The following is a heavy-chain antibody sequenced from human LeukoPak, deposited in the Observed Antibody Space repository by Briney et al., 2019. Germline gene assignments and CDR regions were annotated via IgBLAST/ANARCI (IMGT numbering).Heavy chain of an antibody. CDR2: TSAYNGNT. V-gene: IGHV1-18*01. D-gene: IGHD5-18*01. J-gene: IGHJ4*02. CDR3: ARDTAMGVFDY. Sequence: ASVKVSCKVSGYTFTSYGISWVRQAPGQGLEWMGWTSAYNGNTNYAQKLQGRVTMTTDTSTSTAYMELRSLRSDDTAVYYCARDTAMGVFDYWGQGTLVTVSS. CDR1: GYTFTSYG.